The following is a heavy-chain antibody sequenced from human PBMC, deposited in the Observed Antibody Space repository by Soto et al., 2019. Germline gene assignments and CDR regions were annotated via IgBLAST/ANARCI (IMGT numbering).Heavy chain of an antibody. Sequence: GGSLRLSCAASGFTFITAWMNWVRQAPGKGLEWLGHIKNDRTTHYTAPVKGRFTISRDDSKNTVYLQMSSLKSEDTAVYYCAADTPGFGEGEFEYWGQGALVTV. CDR2: IKNDRTT. D-gene: IGHD2-21*01. CDR1: GFTFITAW. J-gene: IGHJ4*02. V-gene: IGHV3-15*01. CDR3: AADTPGFGEGEFEY.